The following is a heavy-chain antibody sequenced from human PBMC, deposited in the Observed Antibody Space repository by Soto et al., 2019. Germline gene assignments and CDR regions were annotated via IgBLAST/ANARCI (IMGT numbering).Heavy chain of an antibody. J-gene: IGHJ4*02. V-gene: IGHV4-34*01. CDR1: GGSFGGYY. CDR3: ATGLIVGATKFDY. Sequence: PSETPSLTCAVYGGSFGGYYWSWVGQPPGKGLEWIGEINHSGSTNYNPSLKSRVTISVDTSKNQFSLKLSSVTAADTAVYYCATGLIVGATKFDYWGQGTLVTVSS. D-gene: IGHD1-26*01. CDR2: INHSGST.